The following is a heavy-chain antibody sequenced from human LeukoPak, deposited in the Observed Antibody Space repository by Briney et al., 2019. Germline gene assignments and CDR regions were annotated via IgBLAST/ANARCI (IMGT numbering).Heavy chain of an antibody. V-gene: IGHV4-61*02. J-gene: IGHJ6*04. Sequence: SETLSLTCTVSAGSINSGSYYWSWIRQPAGKGLEWIGRVYTSGSTSYNPSLKSQATISVDTSKNQFSLRLSSVTAADTAVYYCARDLRRSGYASMYVWVKGTTVTVSS. CDR2: VYTSGST. CDR1: AGSINSGSYY. D-gene: IGHD3-3*01. CDR3: ARDLRRSGYASMYV.